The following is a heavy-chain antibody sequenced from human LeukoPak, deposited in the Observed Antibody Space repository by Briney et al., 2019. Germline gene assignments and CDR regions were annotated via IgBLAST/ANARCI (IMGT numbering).Heavy chain of an antibody. CDR2: IRSTTYGGTT. V-gene: IGHV3-49*03. Sequence: GGSLRLSCATSGFTFGDYALTWFRQAPGQGLEWVGFIRSTTYGGTTEYAASVKGRFTISRDDSKTIAYLHMDGLKSEDTAIYYCARGGTGDLDYWGQGILVTVSS. J-gene: IGHJ4*02. CDR1: GFTFGDYA. CDR3: ARGGTGDLDY. D-gene: IGHD7-27*01.